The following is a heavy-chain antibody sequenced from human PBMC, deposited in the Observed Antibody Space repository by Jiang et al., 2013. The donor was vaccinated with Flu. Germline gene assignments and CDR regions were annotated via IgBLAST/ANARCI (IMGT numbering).Heavy chain of an antibody. V-gene: IGHV1-69*04. CDR1: GDTFNSFV. CDR3: AKDELDYGDYVWSFDY. CDR2: IIPIAEMA. D-gene: IGHD4-17*01. Sequence: GAEVKKPGSSVRVSCKVSGDTFNSFVLNWVRQAPGQGLEWLGRIIPIAEMAMYSQKFQGRVTFTADTSTTTAYMDLTGLTSEDTALYYCAKDELDYGDYVWSFDYWGQGTLVTVSS. J-gene: IGHJ4*02.